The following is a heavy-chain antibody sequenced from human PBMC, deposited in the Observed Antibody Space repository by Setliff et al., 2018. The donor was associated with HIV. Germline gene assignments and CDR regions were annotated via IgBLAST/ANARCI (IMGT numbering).Heavy chain of an antibody. D-gene: IGHD3-10*02. Sequence: PSETLSLTCAVYGGSFSGYYCSWIRQPPGKGLEWIGEINQSGSADYNPSLKSRVTISIDTSKDHFSLHLTSATAADTAIYYCARVDTMLLFFDLWGQGTLAT. CDR2: INQSGSA. CDR1: GGSFSGYY. CDR3: ARVDTMLLFFDL. J-gene: IGHJ4*02. V-gene: IGHV4-34*01.